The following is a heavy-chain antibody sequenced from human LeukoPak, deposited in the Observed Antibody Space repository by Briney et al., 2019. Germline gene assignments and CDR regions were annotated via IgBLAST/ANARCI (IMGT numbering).Heavy chain of an antibody. Sequence: GASVKVSCKVSGYTLTELSMHWVRQAPGKGLEWMGGFDPEDGETIYAQKFQGRVTMTEDTSTDTAYMELSSLRSEDTAVYYCATTERVVVAATLGSGVFDYWGQGTLVTVSS. D-gene: IGHD2-15*01. CDR2: FDPEDGET. CDR1: GYTLTELS. V-gene: IGHV1-24*01. J-gene: IGHJ4*02. CDR3: ATTERVVVAATLGSGVFDY.